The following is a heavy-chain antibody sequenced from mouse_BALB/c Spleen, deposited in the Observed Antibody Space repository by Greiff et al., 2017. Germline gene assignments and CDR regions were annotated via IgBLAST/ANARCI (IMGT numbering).Heavy chain of an antibody. V-gene: IGHV2-6-5*01. CDR1: GFSLTDYG. J-gene: IGHJ4*01. D-gene: IGHD2-14*01. Sequence: VKLMESGPGLVAPSQSLSITCTVSGFSLTDYGVSWIRQPPGKGLEWLGVIWGGGSTYYNSALKSRLSISKDNSKSQVFLKMNSLQTDDTAMYYCAKHRGYYRYDGDAMDYWGQGTSVTVSS. CDR2: IWGGGST. CDR3: AKHRGYYRYDGDAMDY.